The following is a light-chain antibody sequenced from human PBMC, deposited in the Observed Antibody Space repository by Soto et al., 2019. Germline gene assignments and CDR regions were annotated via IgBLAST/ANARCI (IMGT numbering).Light chain of an antibody. Sequence: IQLTQSPSSLSASVGDRVTITCRAGQDISSALAWYQQKPGKAPKLLLYDASSLDAGVPSRFSGSGSGTDFTLSITSLRPEDFASYYCQQFNDFPLTFGGGTKVQFK. CDR2: DAS. CDR3: QQFNDFPLT. V-gene: IGKV1D-13*01. J-gene: IGKJ4*01. CDR1: QDISSA.